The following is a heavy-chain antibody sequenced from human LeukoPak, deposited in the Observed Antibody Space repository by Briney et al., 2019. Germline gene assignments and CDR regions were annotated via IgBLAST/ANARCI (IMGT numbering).Heavy chain of an antibody. CDR1: GYTFTSYG. J-gene: IGHJ4*02. V-gene: IGHV1-18*01. D-gene: IGHD1-26*01. CDR3: ARASYGEKDFDY. Sequence: ASVKVSCKASGYTFTSYGMNWVRQAPGQGLEWMGWISAYNGNTNYAQKLQGRVTMTTDTSTSTAYMELRSLRSDDTAVYYCARASYGEKDFDYWGQGTLVTVSP. CDR2: ISAYNGNT.